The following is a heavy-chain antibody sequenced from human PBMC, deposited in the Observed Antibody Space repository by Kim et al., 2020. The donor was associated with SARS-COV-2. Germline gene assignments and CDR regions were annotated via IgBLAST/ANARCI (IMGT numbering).Heavy chain of an antibody. CDR1: GFTFSSYG. V-gene: IGHV3-33*01. D-gene: IGHD6-19*01. CDR2: IWYDGSYK. J-gene: IGHJ4*02. Sequence: PGGSLRLSCAASGFTFSSYGMHWVRQAPGKGLEWVTVIWYDGSYKYYVDSVKGRFTISRDNSKNTLYLQMNSLRAEDTAVYYCARVNGCSPDYWGQGTLVTVSS. CDR3: ARVNGCSPDY.